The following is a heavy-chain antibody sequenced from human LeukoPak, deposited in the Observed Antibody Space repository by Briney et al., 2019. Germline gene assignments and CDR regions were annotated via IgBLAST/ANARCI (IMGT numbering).Heavy chain of an antibody. CDR1: GFTFSNYG. CDR2: ISSDETNI. CDR3: ARDSSSGLNDY. D-gene: IGHD6-6*01. V-gene: IGHV3-30*03. J-gene: IGHJ4*02. Sequence: GGSLRLSCATSGFTFSNYGMHWVRQAPGKGLEWVAVISSDETNIRYGDSVRGRFTVSRDNAKNTVYLQMNSLGPDDTAVYYCARDSSSGLNDYWGQGTLVTVSS.